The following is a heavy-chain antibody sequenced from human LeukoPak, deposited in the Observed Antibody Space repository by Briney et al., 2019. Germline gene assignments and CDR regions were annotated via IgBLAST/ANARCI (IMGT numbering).Heavy chain of an antibody. CDR3: VRDSSGTLAFDI. CDR2: IYHDGST. V-gene: IGHV4-59*04. D-gene: IGHD6-25*01. J-gene: IGHJ3*02. CDR1: GGSISSYY. Sequence: SETLSLTCTVSGGSISSYYWSWIRQPPGKGLEWIARIYHDGSTHYNPSLKSRATMSVDTSKNDFSLRLSSVTAADTAIYYCVRDSSGTLAFDIWGQGTMVTVSS.